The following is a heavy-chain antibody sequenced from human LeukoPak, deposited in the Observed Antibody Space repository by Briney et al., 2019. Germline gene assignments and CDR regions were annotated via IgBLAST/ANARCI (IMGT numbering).Heavy chain of an antibody. D-gene: IGHD6-13*01. CDR1: GGSFSGYY. CDR2: INHSGST. CDR3: ARGPPRYSSSWYGDY. V-gene: IGHV4-34*01. Sequence: SETLSLTCAVYGGSFSGYYWNWIRQPPGKGLEWIGEINHSGSTNYNPSLKSRVTISLDTSKNPFSLKLSSVPAADTAIYYCARGPPRYSSSWYGDYWGQGTLVTVSS. J-gene: IGHJ4*02.